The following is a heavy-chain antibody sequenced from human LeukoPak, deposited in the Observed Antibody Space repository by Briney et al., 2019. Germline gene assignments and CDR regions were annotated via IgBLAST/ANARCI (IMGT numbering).Heavy chain of an antibody. J-gene: IGHJ1*01. Sequence: PGGSLRLSCAASGFTFSSYAMHWVRQAPGKGLEWVAVISYDGSNKYYADSVKGRFTISRDNSKNTLYLQMNSLRAEDTAVYYCARDSYYDSSGYLGYWGQGTLVTVSS. CDR1: GFTFSSYA. V-gene: IGHV3-30-3*01. CDR2: ISYDGSNK. D-gene: IGHD3-22*01. CDR3: ARDSYYDSSGYLGY.